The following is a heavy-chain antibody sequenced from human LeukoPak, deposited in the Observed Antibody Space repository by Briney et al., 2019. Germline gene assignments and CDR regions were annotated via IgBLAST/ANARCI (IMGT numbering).Heavy chain of an antibody. CDR2: INPSGGST. J-gene: IGHJ4*02. D-gene: IGHD3-22*01. V-gene: IGHV1-46*01. Sequence: ASVKVSCKASGYTFTSYYMHWVRQAPGQGLEWMGIINPSGGSTSYAQKFQGRVTMTRDMSTSTVYMELSSLRSEDTAVYYCARGRYYYDSSGGAYYFDYWGQGTLVTVSS. CDR1: GYTFTSYY. CDR3: ARGRYYYDSSGGAYYFDY.